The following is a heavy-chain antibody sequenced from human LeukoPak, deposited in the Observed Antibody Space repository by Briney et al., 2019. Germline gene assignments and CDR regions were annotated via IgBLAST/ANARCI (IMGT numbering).Heavy chain of an antibody. V-gene: IGHV3-48*02. CDR3: VRDAAYSAFNM. D-gene: IGHD4-11*01. Sequence: GGSLRLSCAASGFAFNTYSMNWVRQAPGKGLQWVSSITTSSTAKYYADSVKGRFTISRDNAKNSLYLQMDSLRDEDTAVYYCVRDAAYSAFNMWGQGTMVTVSS. CDR1: GFAFNTYS. J-gene: IGHJ3*02. CDR2: ITTSSTAK.